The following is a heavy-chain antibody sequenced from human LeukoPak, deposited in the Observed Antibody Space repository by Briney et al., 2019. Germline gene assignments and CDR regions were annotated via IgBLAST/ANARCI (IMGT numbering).Heavy chain of an antibody. V-gene: IGHV1-8*01. Sequence: ASVRVSCTASGYTFTVYDINWVRQAPGQGLEWMGWMNPKTGDTGYAQKFQGRVNMTRNTSIDTAYMELSGLRSDDTAVYYCTRGSLSGSSRDYWGQGTLLTVSS. D-gene: IGHD1-26*01. CDR1: GYTFTVYD. CDR3: TRGSLSGSSRDY. J-gene: IGHJ4*02. CDR2: MNPKTGDT.